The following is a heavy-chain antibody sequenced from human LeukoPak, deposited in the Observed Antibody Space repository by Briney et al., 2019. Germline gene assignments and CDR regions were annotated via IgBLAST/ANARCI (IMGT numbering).Heavy chain of an antibody. Sequence: GESLKISCKGSGWRFTNYWIGWVRQMPGKGLEWMGIIYPGDSETRYSPPFQGQVTVSADKSINTAYLQWSSLKASDTAMYYCAGALVYTIPYFDYWGQGTLVTVSS. J-gene: IGHJ4*02. CDR1: GWRFTNYW. V-gene: IGHV5-51*01. CDR3: AGALVYTIPYFDY. CDR2: IYPGDSET. D-gene: IGHD2-8*01.